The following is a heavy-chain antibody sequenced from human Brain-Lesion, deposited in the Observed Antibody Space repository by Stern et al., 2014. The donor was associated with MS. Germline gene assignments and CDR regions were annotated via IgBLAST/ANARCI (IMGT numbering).Heavy chain of an antibody. Sequence: VQLVESGPGLVKPSQTLSLTCTVSGGSISSGSDYWSWIRPPGGKGLEWIGRIHPSGSAFYTPSLKSRVTISTDTSMNQFSLELNSATAADTAIYYCASGYRIFDYWGQGILVTVSS. CDR3: ASGYRIFDY. D-gene: IGHD5-18*01. CDR2: IHPSGSA. V-gene: IGHV4-61*02. CDR1: GGSISSGSDY. J-gene: IGHJ4*02.